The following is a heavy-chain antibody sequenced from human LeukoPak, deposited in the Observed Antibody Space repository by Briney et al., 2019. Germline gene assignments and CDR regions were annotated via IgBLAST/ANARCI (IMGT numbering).Heavy chain of an antibody. Sequence: KPSETLSLTCTVSGGSISSSSYYWGWIRQPPGKGLEWIEEINHSGSTNYNPSLKSRVTISVDTSKNQFSLKLSSETAADTAVYYCARPYKYSSGRGLGYWGQGTLVTVSS. V-gene: IGHV4-39*07. D-gene: IGHD6-19*01. CDR2: INHSGST. CDR1: GGSISSSSYY. J-gene: IGHJ4*02. CDR3: ARPYKYSSGRGLGY.